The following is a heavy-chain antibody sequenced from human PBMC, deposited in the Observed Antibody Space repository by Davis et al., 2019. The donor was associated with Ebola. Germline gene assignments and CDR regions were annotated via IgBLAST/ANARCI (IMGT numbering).Heavy chain of an antibody. V-gene: IGHV3-15*07. CDR2: ITSKTDGGTT. J-gene: IGHJ4*02. Sequence: GGSLTLSCAGSGVTFTNAWMNWVRKVPGKGLVWVGRITSKTDGGTTDYAAPVKSRFTISRDYSKNTLDLQMNSLKTEDTAVYYCTTAGDIVVVPAAADYWGQGTLVTVSS. CDR1: GVTFTNAW. D-gene: IGHD2-2*01. CDR3: TTAGDIVVVPAAADY.